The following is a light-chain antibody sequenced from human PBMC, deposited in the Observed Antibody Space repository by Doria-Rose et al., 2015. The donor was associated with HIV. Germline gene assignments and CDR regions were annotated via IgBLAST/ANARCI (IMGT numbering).Light chain of an antibody. V-gene: IGKV1-33*01. Sequence: DIRLTQSPSSLSASVGDRVTITCQASQDISNFLNWYQQKPGKAPKLLIYDASNLETGVPSRFSGSGPGTDFTFTISSLQPEDIATYYCQQYDNLLTFGGGTKVEIK. J-gene: IGKJ4*01. CDR2: DAS. CDR1: QDISNF. CDR3: QQYDNLLT.